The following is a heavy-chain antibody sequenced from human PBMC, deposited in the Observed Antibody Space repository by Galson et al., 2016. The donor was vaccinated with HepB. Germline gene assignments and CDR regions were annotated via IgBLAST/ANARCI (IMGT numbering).Heavy chain of an antibody. V-gene: IGHV4-4*02. CDR2: IQHRGRT. CDR3: ARHLMGPPAHDS. CDR1: GASIAESDW. J-gene: IGHJ5*01. Sequence: SETLSLTCTVSGASIAESDWWGWVRQSPGKGLEWIGQIQHRGRTKYNPSLMSRVNMSVDKSKNQFSLTLSSVTAADTALYYCARHLMGPPAHDSWGQGTLVTGSS. D-gene: IGHD2-8*01.